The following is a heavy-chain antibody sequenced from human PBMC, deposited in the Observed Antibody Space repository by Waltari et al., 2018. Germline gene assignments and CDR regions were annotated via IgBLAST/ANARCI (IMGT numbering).Heavy chain of an antibody. V-gene: IGHV1-24*01. CDR3: ATGPGGAALIGWFDP. CDR1: GYTLTELS. J-gene: IGHJ5*02. CDR2: FDPEDGET. D-gene: IGHD6-6*01. Sequence: QVQLVQSGAEVKKPGASVKVYCKVSGYTLTELSMHWVRQDPGKGLEWMGGFDPEDGETIYAQKFQGRVTMTEDTSTDTAYRELSSLRSEDTAVYYCATGPGGAALIGWFDPWGQGTLVTVSS.